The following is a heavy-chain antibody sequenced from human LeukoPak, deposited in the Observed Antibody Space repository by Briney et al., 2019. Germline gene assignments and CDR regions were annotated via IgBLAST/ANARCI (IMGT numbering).Heavy chain of an antibody. Sequence: PETLSLTCPVSGGSLSSKYRSWVRQPAGKGMGWVGRIYTSASTNYNPSLKIPVTISVDKTKTQFSLRLSSVTAADTAVYYCARCQAEQLVSHYYYIDVWGKGTTVTVSS. CDR3: ARCQAEQLVSHYYYIDV. V-gene: IGHV4-59*10. CDR2: IYTSAST. D-gene: IGHD6-6*01. CDR1: GGSLSSKY. J-gene: IGHJ6*03.